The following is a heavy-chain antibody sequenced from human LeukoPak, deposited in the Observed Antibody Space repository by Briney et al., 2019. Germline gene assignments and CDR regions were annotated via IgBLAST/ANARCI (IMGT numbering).Heavy chain of an antibody. CDR2: NNSSSSYI. CDR1: GFTVSNNW. J-gene: IGHJ5*02. Sequence: PGGSLRLSCAASGFTVSNNWMNWVRQAPGKGLEWVSSNNSSSSYIYYADSVQGRFTISRDNDQNSLYLQMNSLRAEDTAVYYSARDAKELRYFDCLRSQGAVFDPCGQGSLVTV. V-gene: IGHV3-21*01. D-gene: IGHD3-9*01. CDR3: ARDAKELRYFDCLRSQGAVFDP.